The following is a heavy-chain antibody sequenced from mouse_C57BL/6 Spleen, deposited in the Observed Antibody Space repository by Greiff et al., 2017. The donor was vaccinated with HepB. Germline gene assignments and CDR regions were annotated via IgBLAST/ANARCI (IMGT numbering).Heavy chain of an antibody. Sequence: EVQLQQSGPGLVKPSQSLSLTCSVTGYSITSGYYWNWIRQFPGNKLEWMGYISYDGSNNYNPSLNNLISITRDTSKNQFVLKLNSVTTEDTATYYCARGGGTLVAFDYWGQGTTLTVSS. V-gene: IGHV3-6*01. J-gene: IGHJ2*01. CDR2: ISYDGSN. CDR1: GYSITSGYY. CDR3: ARGGGTLVAFDY. D-gene: IGHD1-1*01.